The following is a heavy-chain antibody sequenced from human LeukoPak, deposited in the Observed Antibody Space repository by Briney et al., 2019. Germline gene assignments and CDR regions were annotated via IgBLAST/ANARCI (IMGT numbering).Heavy chain of an antibody. J-gene: IGHJ4*02. CDR1: GDTFTHYI. V-gene: IGHV1-18*01. CDR2: ISGYNGNT. CDR3: ARADHRLGEGFDY. Sequence: ASVKVSCKASGDTFTHYIINWVRQAPGQGLEWMGRISGYNGNTNYAQKLQARVTMTTDTSTSTAYMELRSLRSDDTAVYYCARADHRLGEGFDYWGQGTLVTVSS. D-gene: IGHD3-16*01.